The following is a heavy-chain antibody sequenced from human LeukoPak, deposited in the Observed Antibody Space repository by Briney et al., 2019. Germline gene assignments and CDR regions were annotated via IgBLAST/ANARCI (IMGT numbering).Heavy chain of an antibody. CDR3: TGPARTDY. J-gene: IGHJ4*02. CDR1: GFTFSNAW. CDR2: IKSKPDGGTT. V-gene: IGHV3-15*07. Sequence: GGSLRLSCAASGFTFSNAWMNWVRQAPGKGLEWVGRIKSKPDGGTTDYAAPVKGRFTISRDDSKNTLYLQMNSLKTEDTAVYYCTGPARTDYWGQGTLVTVSS.